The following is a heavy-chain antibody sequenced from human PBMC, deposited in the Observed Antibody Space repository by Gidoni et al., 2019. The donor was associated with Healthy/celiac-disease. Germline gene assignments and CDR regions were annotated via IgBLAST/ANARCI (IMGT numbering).Heavy chain of an antibody. V-gene: IGHV3-30-3*01. J-gene: IGHJ4*02. CDR2: ILYDGSNK. CDR3: ARDTSYGDYAYYFDY. CDR1: GFPLSSYA. D-gene: IGHD4-17*01. Sequence: QVQLVESGGGVVQPGRSLRLSCAASGFPLSSYAMHWVRQASGKGLEWVAVILYDGSNKYYTDSVKGRFTISRDNSKNTLYLQMNSLRAEDTAVYYCARDTSYGDYAYYFDYWGQGTLVTVSS.